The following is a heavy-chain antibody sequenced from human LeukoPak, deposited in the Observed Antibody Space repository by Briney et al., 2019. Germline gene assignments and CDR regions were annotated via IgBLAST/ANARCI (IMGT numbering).Heavy chain of an antibody. CDR1: GGSISSGSYY. CDR3: ARVRAAVYYYMDV. D-gene: IGHD6-13*01. Sequence: PSETLSLTCTVSGGSISSGSYYWSWIQQPAGKGLEWIGRIYTSGSTNYNPSLKSRVTMSVDTSKNQFSLKLSSVTAADTAVYYCARVRAAVYYYMDVWGKGTTVTISS. V-gene: IGHV4-61*02. J-gene: IGHJ6*03. CDR2: IYTSGST.